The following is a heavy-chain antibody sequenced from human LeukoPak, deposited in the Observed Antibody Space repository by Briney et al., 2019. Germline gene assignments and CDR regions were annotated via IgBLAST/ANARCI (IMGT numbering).Heavy chain of an antibody. Sequence: GESLKISCKGSGSSFTSYWIGWVRQLPGKGLEWMGIIYPGDSDTRYSPSFQGQVTISADKSISTAYPQWTTMKASDTAMYYCARHHSGSYYYDWYFDLWGRGTLVTVSS. J-gene: IGHJ2*01. V-gene: IGHV5-51*01. CDR3: ARHHSGSYYYDWYFDL. CDR2: IYPGDSDT. D-gene: IGHD1-26*01. CDR1: GSSFTSYW.